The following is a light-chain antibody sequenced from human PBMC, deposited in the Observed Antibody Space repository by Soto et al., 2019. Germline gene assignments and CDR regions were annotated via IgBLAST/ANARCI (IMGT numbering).Light chain of an antibody. CDR2: GAS. J-gene: IGKJ1*01. CDR3: QQYNNWSPQT. Sequence: EIVMTQSPATLSVSPGERATLSCRASQSVSRNLAWYQQKPGQAPRLLIYGASTRATGIPARFSGSGSGTEITLTLTSLKSEDFEVYYCQQYNNWSPQTFGQGTKVEIK. CDR1: QSVSRN. V-gene: IGKV3-15*01.